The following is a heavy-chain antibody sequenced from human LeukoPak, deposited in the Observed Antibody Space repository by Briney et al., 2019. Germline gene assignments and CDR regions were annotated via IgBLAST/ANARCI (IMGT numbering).Heavy chain of an antibody. D-gene: IGHD6-19*01. V-gene: IGHV5-51*01. CDR1: GYSFTSYW. CDR2: VYPGDLDT. J-gene: IGHJ4*02. CDR3: ARRSSGWYLDY. Sequence: GESLKISCKGSGYSFTSYWIGWVRQMPGEGLEWMGIVYPGDLDTRYSPSFQGQITISADKSISTAYLQWSSLKASDTAMYYCARRSSGWYLDYWGQGTLVTVSS.